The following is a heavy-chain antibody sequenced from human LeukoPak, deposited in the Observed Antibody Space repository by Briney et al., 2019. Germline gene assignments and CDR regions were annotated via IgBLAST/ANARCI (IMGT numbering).Heavy chain of an antibody. CDR3: ARSRSRDFWSGDKGAFDI. CDR1: GGSISSGGYY. D-gene: IGHD3-3*01. Sequence: SETLSLTCTVSGGSISSGGYYWSWIRQLPGKGLEWIGYIDYSGTAYYNPSLKSRVTISIDTSKNQFSLKLSSVTAADTAVYYCARSRSRDFWSGDKGAFDIWGQGTMVTVSS. V-gene: IGHV4-31*03. J-gene: IGHJ3*02. CDR2: IDYSGTA.